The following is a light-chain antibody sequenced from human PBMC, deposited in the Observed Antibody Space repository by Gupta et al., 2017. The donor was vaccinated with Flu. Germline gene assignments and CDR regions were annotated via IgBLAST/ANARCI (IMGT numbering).Light chain of an antibody. Sequence: PAPLSLSPGERATLSCRASQSVGVYLAWYQQKPGQAPRLLIYDVSNRATGIPVRFSGSGSGTDFTLTISSLEPEDFAVYYCQQRANWPIAFGQGTRLEIK. CDR3: QQRANWPIA. CDR2: DVS. V-gene: IGKV3-11*01. J-gene: IGKJ5*01. CDR1: QSVGVY.